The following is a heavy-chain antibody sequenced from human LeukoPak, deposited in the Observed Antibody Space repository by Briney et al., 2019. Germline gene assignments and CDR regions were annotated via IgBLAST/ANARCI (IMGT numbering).Heavy chain of an antibody. CDR3: ARRWVYDKRAFDA. V-gene: IGHV4-59*08. D-gene: IGHD3-16*01. CDR1: GGSISGTYY. Sequence: SETLSLTCTVTGGSISGTYYWSWIRQPPGKGLEWIGYIYYTGTTDSNPSLKSRVTISLDTSKNQFSLNLSSVTAADTAVYYCARRWVYDKRAFDAWGQGTMVTVSS. J-gene: IGHJ3*01. CDR2: IYYTGTT.